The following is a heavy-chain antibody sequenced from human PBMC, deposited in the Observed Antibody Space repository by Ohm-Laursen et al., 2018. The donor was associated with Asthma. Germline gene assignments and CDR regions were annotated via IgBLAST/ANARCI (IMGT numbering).Heavy chain of an antibody. CDR2: VNEDGSAK. J-gene: IGHJ3*02. Sequence: SLRLSCSASGFPLSSYWMSWVRQAPGKGLEWVASVNEDGSAKYYADSVKGRFTFLKDNAKNSQDLQMNSLRADDTAVYYCSRVKQFSSAFDIWGQGTMVTVSS. D-gene: IGHD5-24*01. CDR1: GFPLSSYW. V-gene: IGHV3-7*01. CDR3: SRVKQFSSAFDI.